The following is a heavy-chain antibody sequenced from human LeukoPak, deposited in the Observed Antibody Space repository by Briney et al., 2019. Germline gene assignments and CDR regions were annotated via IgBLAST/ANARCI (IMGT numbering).Heavy chain of an antibody. Sequence: GGSLRLSCAASGFTVSSNYMSWVRQAPGKGLERVSVIYSGGSTYYADSVKGRFTISRDNSKNTLYLQMNSLRAEDTAVYYCAGPSTGSYYTDYYYYGMDVWGQGTTVTVSS. J-gene: IGHJ6*02. D-gene: IGHD3-10*01. CDR1: GFTVSSNY. CDR3: AGPSTGSYYTDYYYYGMDV. V-gene: IGHV3-66*01. CDR2: IYSGGST.